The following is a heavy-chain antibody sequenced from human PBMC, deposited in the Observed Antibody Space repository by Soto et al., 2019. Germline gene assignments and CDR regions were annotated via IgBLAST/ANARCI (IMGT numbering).Heavy chain of an antibody. CDR1: GFTFSNYW. Sequence: EVQLVESGGGLVQPGGSLRLSCAASGFTFSNYWLSWVRQAPGKGLEWVANIKKDGSEKYYVGSVLGRFTISRDNAENSLYLQMNSLRAEDTAVYYCARLYLAATITSLDYWGQGTLVTVSS. CDR2: IKKDGSEK. CDR3: ARLYLAATITSLDY. V-gene: IGHV3-7*01. D-gene: IGHD5-12*01. J-gene: IGHJ4*02.